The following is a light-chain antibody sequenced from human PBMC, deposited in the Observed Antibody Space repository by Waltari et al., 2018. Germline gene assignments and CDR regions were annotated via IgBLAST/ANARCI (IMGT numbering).Light chain of an antibody. CDR2: TNK. J-gene: IGLJ3*02. CDR3: AAWDDSLDGPV. V-gene: IGLV1-44*01. Sequence: QSVLTQTPSVSATPGQRVTISCSGSSSNIGINIVNWYQQLPGTAPKLLIHTNKRRPAGVPDRFSGSKSGTSASLAISGLQSEDEAEYYCAAWDDSLDGPVFGGGTKLTVL. CDR1: SSNIGINI.